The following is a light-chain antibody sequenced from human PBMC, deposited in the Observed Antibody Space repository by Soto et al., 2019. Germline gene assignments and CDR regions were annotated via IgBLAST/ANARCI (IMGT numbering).Light chain of an antibody. Sequence: EIVLTQFPGTLSLSPGERATLSCRASQSVGGNYVARYQQKPGQAPRVIIYAASNRASGIPDRFSGSGSGSDFTLIISRLEPEDFAVYYCQQYGTSPSAFGQGTKVEIK. CDR3: QQYGTSPSA. CDR2: AAS. CDR1: QSVGGNY. V-gene: IGKV3-20*01. J-gene: IGKJ1*01.